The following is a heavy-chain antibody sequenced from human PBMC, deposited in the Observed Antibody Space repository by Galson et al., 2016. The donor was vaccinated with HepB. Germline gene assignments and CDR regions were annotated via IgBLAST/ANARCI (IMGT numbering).Heavy chain of an antibody. D-gene: IGHD2-2*01. CDR3: VKDTARYCSSTSCSYGMDV. CDR2: ISYDGSNK. V-gene: IGHV3-30*04. Sequence: SLRLSCAASEFTFSTYAIHWVRQAPGKGLEWVAVISYDGSNKYFADSVKGRFTISRDNSKNTLYLQMNSLRAEDTAVYYCVKDTARYCSSTSCSYGMDVWGQGTTVTVSS. J-gene: IGHJ6*02. CDR1: EFTFSTYA.